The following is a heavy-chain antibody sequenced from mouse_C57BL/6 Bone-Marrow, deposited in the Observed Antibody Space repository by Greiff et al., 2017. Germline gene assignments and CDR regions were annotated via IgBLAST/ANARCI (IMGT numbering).Heavy chain of an antibody. CDR3: ARPMVRYFDV. J-gene: IGHJ1*03. CDR1: GFTFSSYT. D-gene: IGHD2-1*01. CDR2: ISGGGGNT. Sequence: EVQLVESGGGLVKPGGSLKLSCAASGFTFSSYTMPWVRQTPEKRLEWVATISGGGGNTYYPDSVKGRFTISRDNAKNTLYLQMSSLRSEDTALYYCARPMVRYFDVWGTGTTVTVSS. V-gene: IGHV5-9*01.